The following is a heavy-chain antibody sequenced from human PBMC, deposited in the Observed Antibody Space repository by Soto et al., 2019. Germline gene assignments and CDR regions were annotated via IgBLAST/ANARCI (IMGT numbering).Heavy chain of an antibody. Sequence: QVQLVQSGAEVKKPGASVKVSCKASGYTFTSYGISWVRQAPGQGLEWMGWISAYNGNTNYAQKLQGRVTMTTDTSTITSDVELRRLRSDDTAVYYCARDLALQYSGDLWVGNLGLDAFDIWGQGTMVTVSS. J-gene: IGHJ3*02. D-gene: IGHD3-10*01. V-gene: IGHV1-18*01. CDR3: ARDLALQYSGDLWVGNLGLDAFDI. CDR2: ISAYNGNT. CDR1: GYTFTSYG.